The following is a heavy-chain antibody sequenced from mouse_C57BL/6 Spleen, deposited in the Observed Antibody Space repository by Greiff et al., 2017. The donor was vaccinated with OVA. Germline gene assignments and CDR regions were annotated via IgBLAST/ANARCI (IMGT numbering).Heavy chain of an antibody. CDR3: AYDYYYYAMDY. D-gene: IGHD2-4*01. V-gene: IGHV1-78*01. CDR1: GYTFTDHT. Sequence: QVQLQQPGAELVKPGASVKISCKVSGYTFTDHTIHWMKQRPEQGLEWIGYIYPRDGSTKYNEKFKGKATLTADKSSSTAYMQLNSLTSEDSAVYFCAYDYYYYAMDYWGQGTSVTVSS. CDR2: IYPRDGST. J-gene: IGHJ4*01.